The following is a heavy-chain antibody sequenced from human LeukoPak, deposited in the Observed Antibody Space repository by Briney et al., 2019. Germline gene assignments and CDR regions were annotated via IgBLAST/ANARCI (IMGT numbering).Heavy chain of an antibody. D-gene: IGHD1-26*01. V-gene: IGHV3-30*03. CDR1: GFSLTSNG. CDR2: ISHDGNKK. J-gene: IGHJ4*02. Sequence: GGSLRLSCAASGFSLTSNGMHWVRQAPGKGLEWVAFISHDGNKKYYADSVKGRFTVSRDNAKNSLYLQMNSLRAEDTAVYYCALGGSFFDYWGQGTLVTVSS. CDR3: ALGGSFFDY.